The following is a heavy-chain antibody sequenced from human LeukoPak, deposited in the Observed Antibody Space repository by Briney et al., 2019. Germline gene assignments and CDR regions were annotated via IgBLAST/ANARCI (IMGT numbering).Heavy chain of an antibody. Sequence: ASVKVSCKASGYTFTSYGISWVRQAPGQGLEWMGWISAYNGNTNYAQKLQGRVTMTTDTSTSTAYMELRSLRSDDTAVYYCAGSLGYCTSNVCYLKYWGQGTLVTVSS. J-gene: IGHJ4*02. V-gene: IGHV1-18*01. CDR3: AGSLGYCTSNVCYLKY. CDR1: GYTFTSYG. D-gene: IGHD2-8*01. CDR2: ISAYNGNT.